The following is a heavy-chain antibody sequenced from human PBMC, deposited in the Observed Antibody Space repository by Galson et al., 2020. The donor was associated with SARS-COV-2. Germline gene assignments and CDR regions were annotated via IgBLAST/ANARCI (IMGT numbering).Heavy chain of an antibody. D-gene: IGHD3-22*01. CDR2: IYYSGST. Sequence: SETLSLTCTVSGGSISSGDYYWSWIRQPPGKGLEWIGYIYYSGSTYYNPSLKSRVTISVDTSKNQFSLKLSSVTAADTAVYYCARAKSSGYYYYYYYYGMDVWGQGTTVTVSS. CDR3: ARAKSSGYYYYYYYYGMDV. V-gene: IGHV4-30-4*01. J-gene: IGHJ6*02. CDR1: GGSISSGDYY.